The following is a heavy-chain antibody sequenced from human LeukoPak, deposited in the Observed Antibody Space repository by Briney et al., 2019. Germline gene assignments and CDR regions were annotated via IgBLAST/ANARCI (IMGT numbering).Heavy chain of an antibody. CDR2: INHSGST. D-gene: IGHD3-16*01. Sequence: PSETLSLTCAVSGYSISSGYYWGWIRQPPGKGLEWIGEINHSGSTNYNPSLKSRVTISVDTSKNQFSLKLSSVTAADTAVYYCARGEIMITFGGAPNRVSYNSEENYWGQGTLVTVTS. J-gene: IGHJ4*02. V-gene: IGHV4-38-2*01. CDR1: GYSISSGYY. CDR3: ARGEIMITFGGAPNRVSYNSEENY.